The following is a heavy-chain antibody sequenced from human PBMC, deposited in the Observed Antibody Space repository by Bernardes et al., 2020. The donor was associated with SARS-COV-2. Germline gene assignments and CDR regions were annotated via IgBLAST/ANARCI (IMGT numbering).Heavy chain of an antibody. CDR2: FYTDGST. CDR3: ARGDGSLGRGYYFAH. D-gene: IGHD1-26*01. J-gene: IGHJ4*02. V-gene: IGHV4-61*02. CDR1: GVSISSGSYF. Sequence: SETLSLTCSVSGVSISSGSYFWSWVRQPAGKGLEWIGRFYTDGSTNYNPSLKSRVTVSVDMSKNQFSLRLTAVTAADTAVYYCARGDGSLGRGYYFAHWGQGALVTVSS.